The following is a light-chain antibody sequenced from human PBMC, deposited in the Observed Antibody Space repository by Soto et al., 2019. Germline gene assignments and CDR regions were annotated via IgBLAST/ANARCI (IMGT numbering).Light chain of an antibody. Sequence: QSALTQPASVSGSPGQSITISCTGTSSDVGSYNLVSWYQQHPGKAPKFMIYEGTKRPSGVSNRFSGSKSGNTASLTISGLQAEDEADYYCCSYAGSRHYVFGTGTKPPS. CDR1: SSDVGSYNL. CDR3: CSYAGSRHYV. V-gene: IGLV2-23*01. J-gene: IGLJ1*01. CDR2: EGT.